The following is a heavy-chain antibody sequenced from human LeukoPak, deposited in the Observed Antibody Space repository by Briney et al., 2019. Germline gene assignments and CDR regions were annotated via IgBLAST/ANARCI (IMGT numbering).Heavy chain of an antibody. Sequence: GRSLRLSCEASGFTFSTYAMTWVRQAPGKGLEGVSGINRNGDDIYYADSVRGRFTISRDNSKNALYLQMDSLRAEDTAVYYCANWIGSSSRDYWGQGTLVTVSS. CDR2: INRNGDDI. D-gene: IGHD6-6*01. CDR3: ANWIGSSSRDY. CDR1: GFTFSTYA. J-gene: IGHJ4*02. V-gene: IGHV3-23*01.